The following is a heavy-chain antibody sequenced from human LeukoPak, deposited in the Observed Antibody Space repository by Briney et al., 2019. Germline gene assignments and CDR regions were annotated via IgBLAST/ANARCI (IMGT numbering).Heavy chain of an antibody. Sequence: GASVKVSCKASGGTFSRYLINWVRQATGQGLEWMGWMNPNSGNTGYVQKFQGRVSMTRDTSITTAYLEVYSLTSDDTAVYYCAKGEWFADLPTYWGQGTLVTVSS. V-gene: IGHV1-8*01. CDR1: GGTFSRYL. CDR2: MNPNSGNT. D-gene: IGHD3-10*01. J-gene: IGHJ4*02. CDR3: AKGEWFADLPTY.